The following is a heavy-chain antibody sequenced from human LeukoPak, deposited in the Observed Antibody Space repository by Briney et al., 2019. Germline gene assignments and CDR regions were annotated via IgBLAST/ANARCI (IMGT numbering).Heavy chain of an antibody. V-gene: IGHV3-33*01. J-gene: IGHJ4*02. D-gene: IGHD3-9*01. Sequence: GGSLILSCAASGFTFKICGMHWVRQAPGKGLEWVGVIWNDGSTTFYADSVRGRFTISRDNSKNTLYLQMNSLRAEDTAVYYCARDRTNFVDYWGQGTLVTVSS. CDR1: GFTFKICG. CDR2: IWNDGSTT. CDR3: ARDRTNFVDY.